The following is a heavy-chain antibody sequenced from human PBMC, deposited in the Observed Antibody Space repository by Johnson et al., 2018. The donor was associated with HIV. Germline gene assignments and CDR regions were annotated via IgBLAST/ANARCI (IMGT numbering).Heavy chain of an antibody. J-gene: IGHJ3*02. D-gene: IGHD3-10*01. CDR3: ARGHMVRGVTPAFDI. CDR1: GFTVSSNY. Sequence: VQLVESGGGLIQPGGSLRLSCAASGFTVSSNYMSWVRQAPGKGLEWVSVISGSGGSTYYADYVKGRFTISRDNSKNTLYLQMNSLRAEDTAVYYCARGHMVRGVTPAFDIWGQGTMVTVSS. CDR2: ISGSGGST. V-gene: IGHV3-53*01.